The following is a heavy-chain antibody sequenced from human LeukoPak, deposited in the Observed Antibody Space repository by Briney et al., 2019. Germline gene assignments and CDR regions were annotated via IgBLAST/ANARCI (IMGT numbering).Heavy chain of an antibody. CDR1: GGTFISYA. J-gene: IGHJ4*02. CDR2: IIPIFGTA. CDR3: ASEFFGVVKAPFDY. D-gene: IGHD3-3*01. Sequence: GASVNVSCKSSGGTFISYAISWVRQAPGQGLEWMGGIIPIFGTANYAQKFQGRVTITADESTSTAYMELSSLRSEDTAVYYCASEFFGVVKAPFDYWGQGTLDTVSS. V-gene: IGHV1-69*13.